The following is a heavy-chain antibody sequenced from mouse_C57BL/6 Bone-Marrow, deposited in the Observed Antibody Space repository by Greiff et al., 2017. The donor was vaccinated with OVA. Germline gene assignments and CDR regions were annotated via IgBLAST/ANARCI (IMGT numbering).Heavy chain of an antibody. J-gene: IGHJ3*01. V-gene: IGHV7-1*01. D-gene: IGHD1-1*02. CDR1: GFTFSDFY. CDR2: SRNKANDYTT. Sequence: EVNVVESGGGLVQSGRSLRLSCATSGFTFSDFYMEWVRQAPGKGLEWIAASRNKANDYTTEYSASVKGRFIVSRDTSQSILYLQMNALRAEDTAIYYCARDAGYGFAYWGQGTLVTVSA. CDR3: ARDAGYGFAY.